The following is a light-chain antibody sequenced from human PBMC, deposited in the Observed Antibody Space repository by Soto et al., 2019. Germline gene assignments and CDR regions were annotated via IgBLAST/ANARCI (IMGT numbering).Light chain of an antibody. V-gene: IGKV3-11*01. Sequence: EIVLTQSPATLSLSPGERATLSCRASQSVSSYLAWYQQKPGQAPRVLIYDASNRATGIPARFSGSGSGTEFTLTISSLEPEDFAVYYCQQRSNWPPRFTFGPGTKVDIK. J-gene: IGKJ3*01. CDR2: DAS. CDR1: QSVSSY. CDR3: QQRSNWPPRFT.